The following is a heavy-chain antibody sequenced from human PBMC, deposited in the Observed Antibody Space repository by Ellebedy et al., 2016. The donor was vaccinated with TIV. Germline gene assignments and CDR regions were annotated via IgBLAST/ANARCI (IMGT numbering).Heavy chain of an antibody. V-gene: IGHV1-8*01. D-gene: IGHD3-3*01. CDR3: AADWSGRRFKADAFDV. CDR1: GYTFSSHY. Sequence: ASVKVSCXASGYTFSSHYLYWVRQATGQGLEWMGFFNPDSGETVYAQKFRDRVTMTWNTSEGAAYMELSSLRSDDTAVYYCAADWSGRRFKADAFDVWGQGTMVTVSS. J-gene: IGHJ3*01. CDR2: FNPDSGET.